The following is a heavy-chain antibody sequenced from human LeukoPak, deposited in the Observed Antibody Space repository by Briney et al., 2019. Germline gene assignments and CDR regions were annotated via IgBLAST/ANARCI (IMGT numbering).Heavy chain of an antibody. CDR2: INPNSGGT. D-gene: IGHD3-22*01. V-gene: IGHV1-2*02. CDR1: GYTFTGYY. CDR3: ARDYYDSSGSYDY. Sequence: ASVKVSCKASGYTFTGYYMHWVRQAPGQGLEWMGWINPNSGGTNYAQKFQGRVTMTRDTSISTAYMELRSLRSDDTAVYYCARDYYDSSGSYDYWGQGTLVTVSS. J-gene: IGHJ4*02.